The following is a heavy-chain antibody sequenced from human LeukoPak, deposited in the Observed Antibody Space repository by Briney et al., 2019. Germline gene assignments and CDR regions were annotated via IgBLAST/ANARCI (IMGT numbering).Heavy chain of an antibody. CDR3: AKDRSGAIELLWFGELPPY. CDR1: GFTFSSYA. V-gene: IGHV3-23*01. Sequence: GGSLRLSCAASGFTFSSYAMSWVRQAPGKGLEWVSAISGSGGSTYYADSVKGRFTISRDNSKNTLYLQMNSLRAEDTAVYYCAKDRSGAIELLWFGELPPYWGQGTLVTVSS. J-gene: IGHJ4*02. CDR2: ISGSGGST. D-gene: IGHD3-10*01.